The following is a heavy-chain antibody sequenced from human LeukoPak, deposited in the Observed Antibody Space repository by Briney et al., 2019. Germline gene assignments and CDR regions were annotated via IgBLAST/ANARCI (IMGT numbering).Heavy chain of an antibody. CDR2: IYYSGST. J-gene: IGHJ6*04. V-gene: IGHV4-59*12. D-gene: IGHD5-12*01. CDR3: ARDRGYEDV. Sequence: SETLSLTCTVSGGSISSYYWSWIRQPPGKGLEWIGNIYYSGSTNYNPSLKSRVTISVDTSKNQFSLQLNSVTPEDTAVYYCARDRGYEDVWGKGTTVTVSS. CDR1: GGSISSYY.